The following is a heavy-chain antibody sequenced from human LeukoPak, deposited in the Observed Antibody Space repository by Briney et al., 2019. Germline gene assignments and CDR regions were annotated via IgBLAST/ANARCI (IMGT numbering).Heavy chain of an antibody. CDR3: ARVRDSDNWWGAFDI. CDR1: GYRFSSSG. Sequence: TSVKVSCKASGYRFSSSGITWVRQAPGQGPEWMGWISTVNGNSRYAQNFQGRVALTTDTSTNTAHLELTSLRSDDTAIYYCARVRDSDNWWGAFDIWGQGTMVTVSS. D-gene: IGHD1-1*01. V-gene: IGHV1-18*01. J-gene: IGHJ3*02. CDR2: ISTVNGNS.